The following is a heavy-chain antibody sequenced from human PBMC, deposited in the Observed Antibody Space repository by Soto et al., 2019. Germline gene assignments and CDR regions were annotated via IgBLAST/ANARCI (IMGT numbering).Heavy chain of an antibody. V-gene: IGHV3-33*01. J-gene: IGHJ6*03. Sequence: PGGSLRVSCAASGFTFSSYGMHWVRQAPCKGLEWVAVIWYDGSNKYYADSVKGRFTISRDNSKNTLYLQMNSLRAEDTAVYYCARDDIVVVPAAIETYYYYMDVWGKGTTVTVSS. CDR1: GFTFSSYG. CDR2: IWYDGSNK. CDR3: ARDDIVVVPAAIETYYYYMDV. D-gene: IGHD2-2*01.